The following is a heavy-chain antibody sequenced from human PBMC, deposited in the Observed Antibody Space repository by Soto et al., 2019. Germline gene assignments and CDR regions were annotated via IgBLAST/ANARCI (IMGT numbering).Heavy chain of an antibody. Sequence: SETLSLTCTVSGGSISSYYWSWIRQPPGKGLEWIGYIYYSGSTNYNPSLKSRVTISVDTSKNQFSLKLSSVTAADTAVYYCAREVRVTTQKFYYYYGMDVWGQGTTVPVYS. D-gene: IGHD4-4*01. J-gene: IGHJ6*02. CDR2: IYYSGST. CDR1: GGSISSYY. V-gene: IGHV4-59*01. CDR3: AREVRVTTQKFYYYYGMDV.